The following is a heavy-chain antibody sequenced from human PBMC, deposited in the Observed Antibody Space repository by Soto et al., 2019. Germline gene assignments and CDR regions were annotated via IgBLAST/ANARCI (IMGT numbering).Heavy chain of an antibody. CDR2: IVPIVDTA. CDR3: VRAVATHSYPDY. D-gene: IGHD1-26*01. Sequence: SVKVSCKTSGGTFSSYAISWVRQAPGQGLEWMGGIVPIVDTATYAQKFQGRVTITADESTSTAYMELSRLRSDDTAVYYCVRAVATHSYPDYWREGTLVTVSS. J-gene: IGHJ4*02. CDR1: GGTFSSYA. V-gene: IGHV1-69*13.